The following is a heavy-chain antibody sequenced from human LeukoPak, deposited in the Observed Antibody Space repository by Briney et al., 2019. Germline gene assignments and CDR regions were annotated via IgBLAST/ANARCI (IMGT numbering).Heavy chain of an antibody. D-gene: IGHD4-17*01. V-gene: IGHV3-23*01. J-gene: IGHJ4*02. CDR2: ISGSGGST. CDR1: GFTFSSYA. CDR3: ARDTVLGNDY. Sequence: GGSLRLSCAASGFTFSSYAMSWVRQAPGKGREGVSAISGSGGSTYYADSVKGRFTISRDNSKNTLYLQMNSLRAEDTAVYYCARDTVLGNDYWGQGTLVTVSS.